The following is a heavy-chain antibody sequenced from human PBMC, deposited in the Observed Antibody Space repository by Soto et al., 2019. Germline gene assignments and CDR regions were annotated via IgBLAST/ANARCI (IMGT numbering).Heavy chain of an antibody. CDR1: GGTFSSYA. D-gene: IGHD2-15*01. CDR3: AREYCSGGSCYGGDY. CDR2: ISTYNSDT. J-gene: IGHJ4*02. Sequence: ASVKVSCKASGGTFSSYAISWVRQAPGQGLEWMGGISTYNSDTKYAHKFQDRVTMTTDTSTSTAYMELRSLRSDDTAVYYCAREYCSGGSCYGGDYWGQGTLVTVSS. V-gene: IGHV1-18*01.